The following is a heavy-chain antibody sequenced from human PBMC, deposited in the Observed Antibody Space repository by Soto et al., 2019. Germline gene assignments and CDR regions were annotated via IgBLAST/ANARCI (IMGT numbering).Heavy chain of an antibody. Sequence: QVLLVESGGGLVKPGGSLRLSCAASGFTFSDYYMSWIRQAPGKGLECVSYISSSSSYTNYADAVKGRFTISRDNAKNSLYLQMNSLRAEDTAVYYCAGAWLRYPMDFDYWGQGTMVTVSS. CDR2: ISSSSSYT. V-gene: IGHV3-11*05. J-gene: IGHJ4*02. D-gene: IGHD5-12*01. CDR1: GFTFSDYY. CDR3: AGAWLRYPMDFDY.